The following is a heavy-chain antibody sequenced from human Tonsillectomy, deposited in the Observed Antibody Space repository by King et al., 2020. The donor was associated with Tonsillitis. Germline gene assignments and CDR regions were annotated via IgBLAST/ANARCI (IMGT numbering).Heavy chain of an antibody. J-gene: IGHJ3*02. Sequence: QLVQSGGGLVKPGGSLRLSCAASGFTFSSYSMNWVRQAPGKGLEWVSSISSSSSYIYYADSVKGRFTISSDNAKNSLYLQMNSLRAEDTAVYYCARDLRAIAAAGTSRGYGDAFDIWGQGTMVTVSS. D-gene: IGHD6-13*01. CDR1: GFTFSSYS. V-gene: IGHV3-21*01. CDR2: ISSSSSYI. CDR3: ARDLRAIAAAGTSRGYGDAFDI.